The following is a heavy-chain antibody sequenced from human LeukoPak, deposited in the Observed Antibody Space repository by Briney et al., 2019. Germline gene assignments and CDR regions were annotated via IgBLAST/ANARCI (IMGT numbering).Heavy chain of an antibody. CDR1: GGXISSYY. D-gene: IGHD5-24*01. CDR3: ARGVDGYNTNYFDY. Sequence: PSETLSLTCTVSGGXISSYYCSWIRQPPGKGLEWIGYIYYSGSTNYNPSLKSRVTISVDTSKNQFSLKLSSVTAADTAVYYCARGVDGYNTNYFDYWGQGTLVTVSS. CDR2: IYYSGST. V-gene: IGHV4-59*01. J-gene: IGHJ4*02.